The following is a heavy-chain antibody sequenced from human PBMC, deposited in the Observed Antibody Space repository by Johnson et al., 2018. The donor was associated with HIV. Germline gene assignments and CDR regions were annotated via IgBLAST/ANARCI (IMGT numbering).Heavy chain of an antibody. D-gene: IGHD5-12*01. V-gene: IGHV3-30*02. J-gene: IGHJ3*02. CDR1: GFTFTSYG. Sequence: VQLVESGGGVVQPGGSLRLSCAASGFTFTSYGMHWVRQAPGKGLEWVAFIRYDGSNKYYADSVKGRFTFSRDNSKNTLYLQMNSLRAEDSGVYYCARDRPRYSGYVEYAFDIWGQGTMVTVSS. CDR2: IRYDGSNK. CDR3: ARDRPRYSGYVEYAFDI.